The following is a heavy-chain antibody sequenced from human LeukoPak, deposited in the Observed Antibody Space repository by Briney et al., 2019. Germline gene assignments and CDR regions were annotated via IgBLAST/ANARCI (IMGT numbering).Heavy chain of an antibody. CDR2: ISYDGSNK. D-gene: IGHD3-16*01. CDR3: ARVMGRGAMAPFDY. Sequence: GGSLRLSCAASGFTFSSYAMHWVRQAPGKGLEWVAVISYDGSNKYYADSVKGRFTISRDNSKNTLYLQMSSLRAEDTAVYYCARVMGRGAMAPFDYWGQGTLVTVSS. J-gene: IGHJ4*02. V-gene: IGHV3-30-3*01. CDR1: GFTFSSYA.